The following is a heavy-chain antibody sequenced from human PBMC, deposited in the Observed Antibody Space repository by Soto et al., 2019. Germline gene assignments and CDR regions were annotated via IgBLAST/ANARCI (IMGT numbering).Heavy chain of an antibody. CDR3: AKDFAQHGQGNSNWFDP. J-gene: IGHJ5*02. D-gene: IGHD2-21*01. V-gene: IGHV3-23*01. CDR1: GFTFSSYA. Sequence: GGSLRLSCAASGFTFSSYAMSWVRQAPGKGLEWVSAISGSGGSTYYADSVKGRFTISRDNSKNTLYLQMNSLRAEDTAVYYCAKDFAQHGQGNSNWFDPWGQGTLVTVSS. CDR2: ISGSGGST.